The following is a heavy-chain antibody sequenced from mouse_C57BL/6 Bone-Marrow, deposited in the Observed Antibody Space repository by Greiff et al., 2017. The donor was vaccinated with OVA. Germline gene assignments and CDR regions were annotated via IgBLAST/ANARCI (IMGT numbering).Heavy chain of an antibody. J-gene: IGHJ2*01. CDR3: VRCYGSSFNYFDY. D-gene: IGHD1-1*01. V-gene: IGHV10-1*01. CDR2: IRSKSNNYAT. CDR1: GFSFNTYA. Sequence: GGGLVQPKGSLKLPCAASGFSFNTYAMNWVRQAPGKGLEWVARIRSKSNNYATYYADSVKDRFTISRDDSESMLYLQMNNLKTEDTAMYYCVRCYGSSFNYFDYWGQGTTLTVSS.